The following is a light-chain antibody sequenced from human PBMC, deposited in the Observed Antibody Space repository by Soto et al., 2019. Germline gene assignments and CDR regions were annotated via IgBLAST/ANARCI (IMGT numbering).Light chain of an antibody. V-gene: IGLV7-43*01. CDR1: AGAVTRDYY. Sequence: QTVVTQEPSLTVSPGGTVTLTCASSAGAVTRDYYANWLQQKPGQAPRALIYSTTEKHSWTPARFSGSLLGGKAALTLSAVQPEDEADYYCLLYYGGAQVLFGGGTKLTVL. J-gene: IGLJ2*01. CDR2: STT. CDR3: LLYYGGAQVL.